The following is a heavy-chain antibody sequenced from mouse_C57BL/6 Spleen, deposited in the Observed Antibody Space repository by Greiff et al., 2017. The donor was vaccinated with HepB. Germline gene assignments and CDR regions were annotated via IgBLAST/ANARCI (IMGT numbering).Heavy chain of an antibody. CDR3: ARHEATVVASHWYFDV. D-gene: IGHD1-1*01. J-gene: IGHJ1*03. CDR2: ISGGGGNT. Sequence: EVQRVESGGGLVKPGGSLKLSCAASGFTFSSYTMSWVRQTPEKRLEWVATISGGGGNTYYPDSVKGRFTISRDNAKNTLYLQMSSLRSEDTALYYCARHEATVVASHWYFDVWGTGTTVTVSS. CDR1: GFTFSSYT. V-gene: IGHV5-9*01.